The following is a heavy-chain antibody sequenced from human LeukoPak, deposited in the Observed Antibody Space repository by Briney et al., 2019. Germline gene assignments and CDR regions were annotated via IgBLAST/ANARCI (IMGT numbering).Heavy chain of an antibody. Sequence: GGSLKLSCAVLGFTFFDCDIRWVRQASGKGLEWVGRMRRKAKSYATAYAASVKDRFTISRDDSKNTAYLEMNSLKTEDTAVYYCSRDILDTDVFFDYWGQGTLVTVSS. CDR1: GFTFFDCD. CDR2: MRRKAKSYAT. CDR3: SRDILDTDVFFDY. V-gene: IGHV3-73*01. D-gene: IGHD1-1*01. J-gene: IGHJ4*02.